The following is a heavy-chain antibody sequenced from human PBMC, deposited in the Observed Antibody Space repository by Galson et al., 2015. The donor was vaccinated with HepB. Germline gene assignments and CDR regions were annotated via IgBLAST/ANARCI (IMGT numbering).Heavy chain of an antibody. CDR3: ARRGGDSWFDP. CDR1: GYTFTTYT. D-gene: IGHD2-21*02. Sequence: SVKVSCKASGYTFTTYTITWVRQAPGQGLEWMGWINPYNGITNYAQKFQGRVTMTTETSTTTAYMELRSLTSDDTAVYYCARRGGDSWFDPWGQGTLVTVSS. J-gene: IGHJ5*02. CDR2: INPYNGIT. V-gene: IGHV1-18*01.